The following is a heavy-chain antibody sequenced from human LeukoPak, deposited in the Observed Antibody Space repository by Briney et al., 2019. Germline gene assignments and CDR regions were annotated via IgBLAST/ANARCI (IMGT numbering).Heavy chain of an antibody. J-gene: IGHJ4*02. Sequence: PGGSLRLSCAASGFTFSSYAMSWVRQAPGKGLEWVSAISGSGGSTYYADSVKGRFTISRDNSKNTLYLQMNSLRAEDTAVYYCAKGSAPYSSSWVFDYWGQGTLVTVSS. D-gene: IGHD6-13*01. CDR2: ISGSGGST. V-gene: IGHV3-23*01. CDR1: GFTFSSYA. CDR3: AKGSAPYSSSWVFDY.